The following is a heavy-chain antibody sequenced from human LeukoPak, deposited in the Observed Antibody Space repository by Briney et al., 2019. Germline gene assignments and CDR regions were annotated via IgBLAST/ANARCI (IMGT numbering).Heavy chain of an antibody. CDR2: IYYSGST. D-gene: IGHD3-22*01. Sequence: SETLSLTCTVSGGSISSYYWSWIRQPPGKGLEWIGYIYYSGSTNYNPSLKSRVTISVDTSKNQFSLKLSFVTAADTAVYYCARYYYDSSGYYEDYWGQGTLVTVSS. CDR1: GGSISSYY. J-gene: IGHJ4*02. V-gene: IGHV4-59*01. CDR3: ARYYYDSSGYYEDY.